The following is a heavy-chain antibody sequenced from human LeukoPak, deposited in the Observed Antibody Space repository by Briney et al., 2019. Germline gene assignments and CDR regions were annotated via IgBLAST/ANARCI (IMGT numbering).Heavy chain of an antibody. Sequence: KPSETLSLTCAVYGGSFSGYYWSWIRQPPGKGLEWIGEINHSGSTNYNPSLKSRVTISVDTSKNQFSLKLSSVTAADTAVYYCARGGVGDWGQGTLVTASS. V-gene: IGHV4-34*01. CDR1: GGSFSGYY. CDR3: ARGGVGD. CDR2: INHSGST. J-gene: IGHJ4*02. D-gene: IGHD2-15*01.